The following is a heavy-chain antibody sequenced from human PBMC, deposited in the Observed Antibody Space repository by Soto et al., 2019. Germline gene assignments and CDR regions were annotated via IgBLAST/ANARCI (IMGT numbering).Heavy chain of an antibody. J-gene: IGHJ5*02. D-gene: IGHD2-2*01. CDR3: AVVKDCSRNDSYLASFGP. CDR1: GFPLSKSKLG. CDR2: IFSNDDK. V-gene: IGHV2-26*01. Sequence: GTVALTCTASGFPLSKSKLGLSWSSTPPGKCLEWLAHIFSNDDKSYSTSLKSRLTISKDTSRSQVVLTMTNMDPVDSATYYCAVVKDCSRNDSYLASFGPRGQRPLGTVSS.